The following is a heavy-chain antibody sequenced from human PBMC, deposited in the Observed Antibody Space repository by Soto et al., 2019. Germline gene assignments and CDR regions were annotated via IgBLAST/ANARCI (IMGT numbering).Heavy chain of an antibody. CDR1: GFTPTTTP. CDR3: ATSFRYFDN. CDR2: VSGAASHT. Sequence: GVSLRLSCAVSGFTPTTTPLSWVRQPPGKGLEWVATVSGAASHTYYVDSVRGRFFISRDNSKNTVTLQMNNLTVDDTAVYYCATSFRYFDNWGQGTRVTVSS. J-gene: IGHJ4*02. V-gene: IGHV3-23*01. D-gene: IGHD3-9*01.